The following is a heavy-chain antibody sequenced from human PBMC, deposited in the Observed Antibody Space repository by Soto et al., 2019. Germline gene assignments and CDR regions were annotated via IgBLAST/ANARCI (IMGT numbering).Heavy chain of an antibody. CDR2: IGDSGDST. V-gene: IGHV3-23*01. D-gene: IGHD6-6*01. Sequence: EVQLLESGGGLVQPGGSLRLSCAASGFTYSTYTMSWVRQAPGKGLEWVSGIGDSGDSTYYADSVKGRFTISRDNSKNTLYLQMNSLRADDTAVYYCAKDMSSSSRFSSWVYYYYGMDVWGQGTTVTVSS. CDR3: AKDMSSSSRFSSWVYYYYGMDV. CDR1: GFTYSTYT. J-gene: IGHJ6*02.